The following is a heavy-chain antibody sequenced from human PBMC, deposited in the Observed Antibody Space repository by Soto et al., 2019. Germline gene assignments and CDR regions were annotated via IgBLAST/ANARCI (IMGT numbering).Heavy chain of an antibody. J-gene: IGHJ5*02. CDR2: INHSGST. CDR3: ARGPPSTNWFDP. CDR1: GGSFSGYY. Sequence: SETLSLTCAVYGGSFSGYYWSWIRQPPGKGLEWIGEINHSGSTNCNPSLKSRVTISVDTSKNQFSLKLSSVTAADTAVYYCARGPPSTNWFDPWGQGTLVTVSS. D-gene: IGHD4-17*01. V-gene: IGHV4-34*01.